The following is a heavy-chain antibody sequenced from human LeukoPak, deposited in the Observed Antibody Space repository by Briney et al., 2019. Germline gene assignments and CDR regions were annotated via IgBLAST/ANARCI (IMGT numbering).Heavy chain of an antibody. CDR3: ARRIAARRFWFDP. D-gene: IGHD6-6*01. CDR1: GYSISSGYY. CDR2: IYHSGST. J-gene: IGHJ5*02. V-gene: IGHV4-38-2*01. Sequence: SETLSLTCAVSGYSISSGYYWGWSRQPPGKGLEWIGSIYHSGSTYYNPSLKSRVTISVDTSKNPFSLKLSSVTAADTAVYYCARRIAARRFWFDPWGQGTLVTVSS.